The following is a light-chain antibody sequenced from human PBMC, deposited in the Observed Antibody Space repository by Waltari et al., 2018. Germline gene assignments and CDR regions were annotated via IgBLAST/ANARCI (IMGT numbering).Light chain of an antibody. CDR1: TSDLGGYNY. J-gene: IGLJ3*02. V-gene: IGLV2-14*03. CDR2: DVT. Sequence: QSALTQSASVSGSLGQSITMSCTGTTSDLGGYNYVSWYQQHPGKAPKLILYDVTSRPPGVSNRFSGSKSGTTASLTISGLQAEDEADYYCCSFTTSSTWVFGGGTKLTVL. CDR3: CSFTTSSTWV.